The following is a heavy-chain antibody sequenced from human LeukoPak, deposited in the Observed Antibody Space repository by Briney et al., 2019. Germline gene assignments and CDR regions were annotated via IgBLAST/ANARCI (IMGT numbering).Heavy chain of an antibody. CDR1: GGSINSGGYY. CDR3: ARSYCSSTSCYLYYFDY. Sequence: SETLSLTCTVSGGSINSGGYYWSWIRQHPGKGLEWIGYIYYSGSTYYNPSLKSRVIISVDTSKNQFSLNLTSVTAADTAVYYCARSYCSSTSCYLYYFDYWGQGTLVTVSS. CDR2: IYYSGST. D-gene: IGHD2-2*01. J-gene: IGHJ4*02. V-gene: IGHV4-31*03.